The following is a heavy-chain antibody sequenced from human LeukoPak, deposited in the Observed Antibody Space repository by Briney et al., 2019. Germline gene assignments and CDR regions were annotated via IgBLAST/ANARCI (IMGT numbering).Heavy chain of an antibody. D-gene: IGHD2/OR15-2a*01. CDR2: ISGSGGST. CDR3: AKSTTYGGYHFDY. V-gene: IGHV3-23*01. CDR1: GFTFDDYA. J-gene: IGHJ4*02. Sequence: GGSLRLSCAASGFTFDDYAMHWVRQAPGKGLEWVSAISGSGGSTYYADSVKGRFTISRDNSKNTLYLQMNSLRAEDTAVYYCAKSTTYGGYHFDYWGQGALVTVSS.